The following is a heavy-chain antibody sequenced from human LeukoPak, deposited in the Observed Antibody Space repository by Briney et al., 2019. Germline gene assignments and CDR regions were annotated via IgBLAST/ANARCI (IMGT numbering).Heavy chain of an antibody. CDR3: ARTKPRSITIFGVEDYYYYMDV. J-gene: IGHJ6*03. D-gene: IGHD3-3*01. CDR2: IYPGDSDT. V-gene: IGHV5-51*01. CDR1: GYSFTSYW. Sequence: GASLQISCKGSGYSFTSYWIGWVRQLPGKGLEWMGIIYPGDSDTRYSPSFQGQVTISADKSISTAYLQWSSLKASDTAMYYCARTKPRSITIFGVEDYYYYMDVWGKGTTVTVSS.